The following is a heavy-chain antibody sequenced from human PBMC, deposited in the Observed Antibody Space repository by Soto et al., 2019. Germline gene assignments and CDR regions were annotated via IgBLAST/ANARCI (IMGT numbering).Heavy chain of an antibody. CDR1: GFIFSDYY. CDR2: INNGGDIV. Sequence: QVQLEESGGGLVKPGQSLRLSCATSGFIFSDYYMAWIRQAPGKGLEWIGYINNGGDIVHYSDAVRGRFRISRDNTKMSLYLQMTSLRAEDTAIYYCATDFSKTTVGVVDSWGQGALVTVSS. V-gene: IGHV3-11*01. D-gene: IGHD4-17*01. J-gene: IGHJ4*02. CDR3: ATDFSKTTVGVVDS.